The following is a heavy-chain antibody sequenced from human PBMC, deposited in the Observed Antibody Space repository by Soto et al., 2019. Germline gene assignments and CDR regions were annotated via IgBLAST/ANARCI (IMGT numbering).Heavy chain of an antibody. CDR2: ISSSSIYI. Sequence: PGGSMRLSCAASGFTFSSYTSNWVRQATGKGLEWVSSISSSSIYIYYADSVKGRFTISRDNAKNSLFLQMNNLRAEDTAVYFCAREGGDPPYYYFGLDVWGQGTTVTVSS. D-gene: IGHD6-25*01. J-gene: IGHJ6*02. V-gene: IGHV3-21*01. CDR1: GFTFSSYT. CDR3: AREGGDPPYYYFGLDV.